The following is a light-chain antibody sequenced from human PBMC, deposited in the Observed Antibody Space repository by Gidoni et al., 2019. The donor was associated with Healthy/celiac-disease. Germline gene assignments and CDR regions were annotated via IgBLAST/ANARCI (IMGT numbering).Light chain of an antibody. CDR2: AAS. V-gene: IGKV1-39*01. Sequence: IQMTQSPSSLSASVGDRVTITCRASQSISSYLNWYQQKPGKDPKLLIYAASSLQSGVPSRFSGSGSGTDFTLTIRSLQPEDFATYYCQQSYSTPYTFGQGTKLEIK. CDR3: QQSYSTPYT. J-gene: IGKJ2*01. CDR1: QSISSY.